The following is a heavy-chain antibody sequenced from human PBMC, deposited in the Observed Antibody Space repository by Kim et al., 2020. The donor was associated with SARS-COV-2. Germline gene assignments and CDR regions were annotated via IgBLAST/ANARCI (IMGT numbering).Heavy chain of an antibody. CDR1: GFTFTSSA. J-gene: IGHJ5*02. Sequence: SVKVSCKASGFTFTSSAVQWVRQARGQRLEWIGWIVVGSGNTNYAQKFQERVTITRDMSTSTAYMELSSLRSEDTAVYYCAADQLMTNGWFDPWGQGTLVTVSS. D-gene: IGHD3-16*01. CDR2: IVVGSGNT. CDR3: AADQLMTNGWFDP. V-gene: IGHV1-58*01.